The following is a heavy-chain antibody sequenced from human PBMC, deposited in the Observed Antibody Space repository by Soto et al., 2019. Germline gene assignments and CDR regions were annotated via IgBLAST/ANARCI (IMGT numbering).Heavy chain of an antibody. CDR3: ARVHTGGYSYTYYFDY. V-gene: IGHV3-53*01. J-gene: IGHJ4*02. CDR2: IYSGGST. CDR1: GFTVSSHY. Sequence: EVQLVESGGGLIQPGGSLRLSCAASGFTVSSHYMSWVRQAPGKGLEWVSVIYSGGSTYYADSVKGRFTISRDNSKNTLYLQMNSLRAEDAAVYYCARVHTGGYSYTYYFDYWGQGTLVTVSS. D-gene: IGHD5-18*01.